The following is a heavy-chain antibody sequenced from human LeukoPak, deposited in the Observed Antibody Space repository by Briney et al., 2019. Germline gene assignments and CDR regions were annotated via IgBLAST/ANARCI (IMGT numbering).Heavy chain of an antibody. CDR1: GGSFSGYY. V-gene: IGHV4-34*01. CDR3: AREVELDYFDY. CDR2: INHSGST. J-gene: IGHJ4*02. Sequence: SETLSLTCAVYGGSFSGYYWSWIRQPPGKGLGWIGEINHSGSTNYNPSLKSRVTISVDTSKNQFSLKLSSVTAADTAVYYCAREVELDYFDYWGQGTLVTVSS. D-gene: IGHD3-10*01.